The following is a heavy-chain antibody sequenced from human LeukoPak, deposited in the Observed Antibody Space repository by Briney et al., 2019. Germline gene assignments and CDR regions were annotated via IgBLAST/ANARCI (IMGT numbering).Heavy chain of an antibody. J-gene: IGHJ4*01. CDR3: TRETVVVATASLGY. D-gene: IGHD2-2*01. Sequence: AGSLRLSCAASGFTFSSYWMHWVRQAPGKGLVWVSRINSDGSTINYADSVKGRFTISRDNAKNTLYLQMDSLRAEDTAVYYCTRETVVVATASLGYWGRGTVVTVSS. V-gene: IGHV3-74*01. CDR2: INSDGSTI. CDR1: GFTFSSYW.